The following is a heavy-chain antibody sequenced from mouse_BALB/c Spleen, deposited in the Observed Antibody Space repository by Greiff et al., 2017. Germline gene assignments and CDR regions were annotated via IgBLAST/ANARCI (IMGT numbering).Heavy chain of an antibody. D-gene: IGHD1-1*01. V-gene: IGHV5-6-5*01. Sequence: EVQLVESGGGLVKPGGSLKLSCAASGFTFSNYAMSWVRQTPEQRLEWVASISRGGSTYYPDSVKGRFTISRDNARTILYLQMSSLRSEDTAMYYCARVTTTPSYWYFDVWGAGTTVTVSS. J-gene: IGHJ1*01. CDR2: ISRGGST. CDR3: ARVTTTPSYWYFDV. CDR1: GFTFSNYA.